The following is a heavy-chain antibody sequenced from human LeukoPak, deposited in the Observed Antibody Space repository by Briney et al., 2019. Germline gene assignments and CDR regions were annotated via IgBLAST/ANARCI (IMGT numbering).Heavy chain of an antibody. Sequence: GSSVKVSCKASGGTFSSYAISWVRQAPGQGLEWMGGIIPIFGTANYAQKFQGRVTITADESTSTAYMELSSLRSEDTAVYYCARDRIPGHQYDSSGYYPEEEHNWFDPWGQGTLVTVSS. D-gene: IGHD3-22*01. J-gene: IGHJ5*02. CDR1: GGTFSSYA. V-gene: IGHV1-69*01. CDR2: IIPIFGTA. CDR3: ARDRIPGHQYDSSGYYPEEEHNWFDP.